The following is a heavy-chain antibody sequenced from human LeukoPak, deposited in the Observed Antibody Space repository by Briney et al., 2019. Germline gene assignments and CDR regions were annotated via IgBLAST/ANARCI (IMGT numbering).Heavy chain of an antibody. CDR1: GGSISSGDYY. V-gene: IGHV4-30-4*01. J-gene: IGHJ5*02. CDR2: IHYSGIT. CDR3: ARNAARDCTSTACWPRWFDP. D-gene: IGHD2-2*01. Sequence: PSETLSLTCTVSGGSISSGDYYWSWIRQPPGTGLEWIAYIHYSGITSYNTSLKSRVTISVDTSKNQFSLKLNSVTAADTAVYYCARNAARDCTSTACWPRWFDPWGQGTLVTVSS.